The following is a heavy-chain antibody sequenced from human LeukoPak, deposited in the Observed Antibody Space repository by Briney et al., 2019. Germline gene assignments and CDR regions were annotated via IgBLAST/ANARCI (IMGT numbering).Heavy chain of an antibody. Sequence: SQTLSLTCAVSGGSISSGGYSWSWIRQPPGKDREWIGYSYHSGSTYYNPSLKSRVNISVDRSENEFSLKLRSGAAADTAVYYCARASRHYCGSGGEIDYWGQGTLVTVSS. V-gene: IGHV4-30-2*01. J-gene: IGHJ4*02. CDR3: ARASRHYCGSGGEIDY. D-gene: IGHD3-10*01. CDR2: SYHSGST. CDR1: GGSISSGGYS.